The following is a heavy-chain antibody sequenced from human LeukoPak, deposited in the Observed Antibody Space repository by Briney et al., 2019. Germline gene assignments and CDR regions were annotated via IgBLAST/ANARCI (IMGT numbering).Heavy chain of an antibody. CDR2: IYYSGST. D-gene: IGHD3-22*01. CDR1: GGSISSYY. Sequence: SETLSLTCTVSGGSISSYYWSWIRQPPGKGLEWIGYIYYSGSTNYNPSLKSRVTISVDTSKNQFSLKLSSVTAADTAVYYCARAAPYYYDSSGYYKGHDYFDYWGQGTLVTVSS. CDR3: ARAAPYYYDSSGYYKGHDYFDY. V-gene: IGHV4-59*01. J-gene: IGHJ4*02.